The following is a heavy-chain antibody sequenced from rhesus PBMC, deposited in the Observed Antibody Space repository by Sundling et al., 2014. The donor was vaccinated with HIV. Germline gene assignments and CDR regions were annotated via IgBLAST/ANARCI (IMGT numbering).Heavy chain of an antibody. CDR1: GFTFSNYW. Sequence: EVQLLESGGGLVQPGGSLTLSCAASGFTFSNYWMSWVRQAPGKGLDWIGVIENKADGGTAAYAESVKGRFTISRDDSKSTLYLEMSSLSTEDTAVYYCVRARGYLLIISNFDFWGQGVLVTVSS. D-gene: IGHD3-16*01. J-gene: IGHJ4*01. CDR2: IENKADGGTA. CDR3: VRARGYLLIISNFDF. V-gene: IGHV3-16*02.